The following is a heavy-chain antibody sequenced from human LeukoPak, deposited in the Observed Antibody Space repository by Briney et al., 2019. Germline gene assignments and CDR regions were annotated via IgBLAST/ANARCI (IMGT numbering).Heavy chain of an antibody. V-gene: IGHV3-21*01. CDR3: AMCYSERNDNYYFYGMDV. CDR1: GFTFSSYT. CDR2: ISSSSSYI. J-gene: IGHJ6*04. Sequence: GGSLRLSCAASGFTFSSYTMNWVRQAPGKGLEWVSSISSSSSYIYYADSVKGRFTISRDNSKNSLYLQMNSLRAEDTAVYYRAMCYSERNDNYYFYGMDVGGKGTTVTVSS. D-gene: IGHD5-18*01.